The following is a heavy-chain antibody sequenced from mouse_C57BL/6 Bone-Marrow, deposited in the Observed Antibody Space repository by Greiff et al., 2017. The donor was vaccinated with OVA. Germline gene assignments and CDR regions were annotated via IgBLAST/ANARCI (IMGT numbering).Heavy chain of an antibody. Sequence: QVQLKESGPELVKPGASVKISCKASGYAFSSSWMNWVKQRPGKGLEWIGRIYPGDGDTNYNGKFKGKATLTADKSSSTAYMQLSSLTSEDSAVYFCAREGDYGNSWFAYWGQGTLVTVSA. J-gene: IGHJ3*01. V-gene: IGHV1-82*01. CDR2: IYPGDGDT. CDR1: GYAFSSSW. CDR3: AREGDYGNSWFAY. D-gene: IGHD2-1*01.